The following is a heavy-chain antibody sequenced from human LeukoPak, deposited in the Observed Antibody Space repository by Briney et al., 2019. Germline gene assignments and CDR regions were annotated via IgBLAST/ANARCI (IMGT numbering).Heavy chain of an antibody. CDR2: IYYSGST. CDR1: GGSISSSSYY. CDR3: ARGEYYDSSGYLVY. J-gene: IGHJ4*02. D-gene: IGHD3-22*01. V-gene: IGHV4-39*07. Sequence: SETLSLTCTVSGGSISSSSYYWGWIRQPPGKGLEWIGSIYYSGSTYYNPSLKSRVTISVDTSKNQFSLKLSSVTAADTAVYYCARGEYYDSSGYLVYWGQGTLVTVSS.